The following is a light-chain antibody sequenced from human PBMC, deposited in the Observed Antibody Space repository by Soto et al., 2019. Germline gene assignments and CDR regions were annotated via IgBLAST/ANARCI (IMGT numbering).Light chain of an antibody. CDR2: EVN. J-gene: IGLJ3*02. CDR1: SSDVGAYDY. V-gene: IGLV2-8*01. Sequence: QSALTQPPSASGSPGQSVTISCTGTSSDVGAYDYVCWYQQHPGKAPKLMIYEVNKRPSGVPDRFSGSKSGNTASLTVSGLQAGDEADYYCSWFAANDNVVFGGGTKLTVL. CDR3: SWFAANDNVV.